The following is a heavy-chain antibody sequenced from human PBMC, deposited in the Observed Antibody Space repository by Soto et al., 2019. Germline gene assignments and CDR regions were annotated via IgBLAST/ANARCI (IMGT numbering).Heavy chain of an antibody. J-gene: IGHJ4*02. V-gene: IGHV1-3*01. CDR3: ARYYYGSGLYYNYFDY. Sequence: VSVKVSCKASGYTFTSYSLHWVRQAPGQRLEWMGWINAGNGNTKYSQKLQGRVTITRDTSASTTYMELSGLTSEDTAVYYCARYYYGSGLYYNYFDYWGQGTLVTVSS. D-gene: IGHD3-10*01. CDR2: INAGNGNT. CDR1: GYTFTSYS.